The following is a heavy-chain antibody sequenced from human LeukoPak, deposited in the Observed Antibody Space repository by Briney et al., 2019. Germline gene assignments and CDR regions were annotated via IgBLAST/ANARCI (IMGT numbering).Heavy chain of an antibody. CDR3: ARVNDSSGYYSAPFDY. CDR1: GFTLDDYG. CDR2: INWNGGST. Sequence: GGSLRLSVTAPGFTLDDYGMSWFRQPPGKGLEWVSGINWNGGSTGYADSVKGRFTISRDNAKNSLYLQMNSLRAEDTALYYCARVNDSSGYYSAPFDYWGQGTLVTVSS. D-gene: IGHD3-22*01. J-gene: IGHJ4*02. V-gene: IGHV3-20*03.